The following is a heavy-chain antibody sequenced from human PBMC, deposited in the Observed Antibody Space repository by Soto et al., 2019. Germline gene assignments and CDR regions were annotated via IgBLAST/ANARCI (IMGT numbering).Heavy chain of an antibody. V-gene: IGHV1-18*01. CDR3: ARDLELRVCDY. Sequence: ASVKVSCKASGYTFTSYGISWVRQAPGQGLEWMGWISAYNGNTNYAQKFQGWVTMTRDTSISTAYMELSRLRSDDTAVYYCARDLELRVCDYWGQGTLVTVSS. D-gene: IGHD1-7*01. CDR1: GYTFTSYG. CDR2: ISAYNGNT. J-gene: IGHJ4*02.